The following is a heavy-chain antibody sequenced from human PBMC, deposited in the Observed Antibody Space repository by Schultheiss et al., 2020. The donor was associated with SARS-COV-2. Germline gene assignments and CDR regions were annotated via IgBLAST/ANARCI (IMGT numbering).Heavy chain of an antibody. V-gene: IGHV4-4*07. D-gene: IGHD6-13*01. J-gene: IGHJ5*02. CDR2: IYTSGST. Sequence: SETLSLTCTVSGGSISSYYWSWIRQPAGKGLEWIGRIYTSGSTNYNPSLKSRVTMSVDTSKNQFSLKLSSVTAADTAVYYCARGTLIAAAGDMFDPWGQGTLVTVSS. CDR1: GGSISSYY. CDR3: ARGTLIAAAGDMFDP.